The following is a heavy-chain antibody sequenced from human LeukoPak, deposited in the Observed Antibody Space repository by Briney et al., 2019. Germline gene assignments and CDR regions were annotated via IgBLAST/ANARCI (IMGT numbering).Heavy chain of an antibody. CDR1: GGSFSGYY. V-gene: IGHV4-34*01. CDR2: INHSGST. CDR3: AREAYSYGYLDY. D-gene: IGHD5-18*01. J-gene: IGHJ4*02. Sequence: SETLSLTCAVYGGSFSGYYWSWIRQPPGKGLEWIGEINHSGSTNYNPSLKSRVTISVDTSKNQISLKLSSVTAADTAVYYCAREAYSYGYLDYWGQGTLVTVSS.